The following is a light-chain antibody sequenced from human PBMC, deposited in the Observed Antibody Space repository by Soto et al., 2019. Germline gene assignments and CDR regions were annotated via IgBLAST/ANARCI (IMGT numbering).Light chain of an antibody. CDR1: QSVSSSY. CDR2: GAS. V-gene: IGKV3-20*01. CDR3: QQYGSSPPMYT. J-gene: IGKJ2*01. Sequence: EIVLTQSPGTLSLSPGERATLSCRASQSVSSSYLAWYQQKPGQAPRLLIYGASSRATGIPDRFSGSGSGTDFTLTISRLEPEDFAVYYCQQYGSSPPMYTFCQGTKLVIK.